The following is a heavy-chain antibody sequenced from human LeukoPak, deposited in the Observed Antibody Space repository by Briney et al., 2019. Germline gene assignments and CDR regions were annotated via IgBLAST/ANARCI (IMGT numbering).Heavy chain of an antibody. CDR3: ARGARISSSWYSSV. J-gene: IGHJ4*02. V-gene: IGHV1-2*02. CDR2: ISPNSGGT. D-gene: IGHD2-2*01. CDR1: GYTFTGYY. Sequence: ASVKVSCKASGYTFTGYYMHWVRQAPGQGLEWMGWISPNSGGTNYAQKFQGRVTMTRDTSISTAYMELSRLRSDDTAVYYCARGARISSSWYSSVWGQGTLVTVSS.